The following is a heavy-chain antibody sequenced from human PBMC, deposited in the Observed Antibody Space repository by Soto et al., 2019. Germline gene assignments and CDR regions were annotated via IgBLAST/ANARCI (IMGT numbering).Heavy chain of an antibody. D-gene: IGHD4-17*01. J-gene: IGHJ3*02. CDR2: IYYSGST. CDR1: GGSISSYY. Sequence: QVQLQESGPGLVKPSETLSLTCTVSGGSISSYYWSWIQQPPGKGLEWIGYIYYSGSTNYNPSLKSRGTISVDTSKNQFSLKLSSVTAADTAVYYCARDRGDYGPNDAFDIWGQGTMVTVSS. V-gene: IGHV4-59*01. CDR3: ARDRGDYGPNDAFDI.